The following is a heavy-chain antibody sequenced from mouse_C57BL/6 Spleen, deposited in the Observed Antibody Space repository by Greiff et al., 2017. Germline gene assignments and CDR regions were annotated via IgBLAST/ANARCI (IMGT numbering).Heavy chain of an antibody. D-gene: IGHD1-1*01. CDR2: INPSTGGT. V-gene: IGHV1-42*01. Sequence: EVKLQESGPELVKPGASVKISCKASGYSFTGYYMNWVKQSPEKSLEWIGEINPSTGGTTYNQKFKAKATLTVDKSSSTAYMQLKSLTSEDSAVYYCARSSFTTVVDYWGQGTTLTVSS. CDR3: ARSSFTTVVDY. J-gene: IGHJ2*01. CDR1: GYSFTGYY.